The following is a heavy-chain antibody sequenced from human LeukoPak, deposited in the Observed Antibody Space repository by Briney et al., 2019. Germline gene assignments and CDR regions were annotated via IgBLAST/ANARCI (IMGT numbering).Heavy chain of an antibody. D-gene: IGHD3-10*01. V-gene: IGHV3-33*01. Sequence: GGSLRLSCAASGFTFSSYGMHRVRQAPGKGLEWVAVIWYDGSNKYYADSVKGRFTISRDNSKNTLYLQMNSLRAEDTAVYYFASPGGRGGVGQDFWGQGNLVPVPS. J-gene: IGHJ4*02. CDR1: GFTFSSYG. CDR3: ASPGGRGGVGQDF. CDR2: IWYDGSNK.